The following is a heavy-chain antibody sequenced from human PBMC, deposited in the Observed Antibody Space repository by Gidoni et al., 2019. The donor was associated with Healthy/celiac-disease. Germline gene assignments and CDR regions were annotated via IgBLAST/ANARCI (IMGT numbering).Heavy chain of an antibody. CDR1: GYSFTSYW. D-gene: IGHD6-6*01. CDR3: ARHGGYSSSSVGYYYYYYYMDV. V-gene: IGHV5-10-1*03. Sequence: EVQLVQSGAEVKKPGESLRISCKGSGYSFTSYWISWVRQMPGKGLEWMGRIDPSDSYTNYSPSFQGHVTIAADKSISTAYLQWSSLKASDTAMYYCARHGGYSSSSVGYYYYYYYMDVWGKGTTVTVSS. J-gene: IGHJ6*03. CDR2: IDPSDSYT.